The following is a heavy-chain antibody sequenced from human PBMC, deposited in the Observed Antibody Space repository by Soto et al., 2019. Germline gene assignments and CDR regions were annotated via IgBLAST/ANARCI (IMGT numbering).Heavy chain of an antibody. CDR3: ARDRRWSNYYCYGMDV. Sequence: QVQLVESGGGVVQPGRSLRLSCAASGFTFSSYGMHWVRQAPGKGLEWVAVIWYDGSNKYYADSVKGRFTISRENSKNPLYLQMNSLSAEDTAVYYCARDRRWSNYYCYGMDVWGQGTTVTVSS. CDR2: IWYDGSNK. CDR1: GFTFSSYG. J-gene: IGHJ6*02. D-gene: IGHD2-8*01. V-gene: IGHV3-33*01.